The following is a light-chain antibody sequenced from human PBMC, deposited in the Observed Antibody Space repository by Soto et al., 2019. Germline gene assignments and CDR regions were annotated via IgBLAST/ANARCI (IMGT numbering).Light chain of an antibody. J-gene: IGKJ1*01. CDR2: DAS. Sequence: DIQMTQSPSTVSASVGERVTITCRASQNINSWLAWYQQKPGSAPKVLIYDASSLESGVPSRFSGSRSETEFTLTISSLQPDDFATYYCQQYDTYWTFGQGTKVDNK. V-gene: IGKV1-5*01. CDR1: QNINSW. CDR3: QQYDTYWT.